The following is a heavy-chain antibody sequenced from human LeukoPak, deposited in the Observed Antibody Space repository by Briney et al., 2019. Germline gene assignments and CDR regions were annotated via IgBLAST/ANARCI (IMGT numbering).Heavy chain of an antibody. CDR2: LSDSGFST. CDR1: GFTFSSYA. D-gene: IGHD6-13*01. CDR3: AKSLRAAADAFDY. Sequence: GGSLRLSCAASGFTFSSYAMSWVRQAPGKGLEWVSGLSDSGFSTYYADSVKGRFTISRDNSENTLYLQMNSLRAEDTAVFYCAKSLRAAADAFDYWGQGTLVTVSS. J-gene: IGHJ4*02. V-gene: IGHV3-23*01.